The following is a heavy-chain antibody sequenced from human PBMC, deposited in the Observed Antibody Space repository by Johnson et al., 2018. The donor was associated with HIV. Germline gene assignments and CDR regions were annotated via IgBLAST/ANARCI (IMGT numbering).Heavy chain of an antibody. CDR3: AKHSSSWYDDAFDI. CDR1: GFTFSNYA. J-gene: IGHJ3*02. D-gene: IGHD6-13*01. V-gene: IGHV3-30-3*02. CDR2: ISHDGSNK. Sequence: QVQLVESGGGVVQPGRSLRLSCAASGFTFSNYALHWVRQAPGRGLEWVALISHDGSNKYYADFVKGRFTISRDNSINTLYLQMNSLRAEDTAVYYCAKHSSSWYDDAFDIWGQGTMVTVSS.